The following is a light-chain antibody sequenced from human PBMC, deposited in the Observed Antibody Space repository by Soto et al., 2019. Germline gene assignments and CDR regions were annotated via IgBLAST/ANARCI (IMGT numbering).Light chain of an antibody. J-gene: IGLJ1*01. V-gene: IGLV2-23*02. Sequence: QSALTQPASVSGSPGQSITISCSGTSIDVGNYNLVSWYQQHPGKAPKLLIYEVATRPSGVSDRFSASKSGNTASLTISGLQDEDEADYYCSSYACSGXVFGTGNKVTVL. CDR1: SIDVGNYNL. CDR3: SSYACSGXV. CDR2: EVA.